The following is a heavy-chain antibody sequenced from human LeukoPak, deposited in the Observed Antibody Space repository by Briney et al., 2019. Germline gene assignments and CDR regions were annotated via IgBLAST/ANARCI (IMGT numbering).Heavy chain of an antibody. CDR2: IKQDGSEK. CDR1: GFTFSSYW. D-gene: IGHD6-19*01. CDR3: ARVLAVAGKRWLDP. V-gene: IGHV3-7*01. J-gene: IGHJ5*02. Sequence: PGGSLRLSCAASGFTFSSYWMSWVRQAPGKGLEWVANIKQDGSEKYYVDSVKGRFTISRDNAKNSLYLQMNSLRAEDTAVYYRARVLAVAGKRWLDPWGQGTLVTVSS.